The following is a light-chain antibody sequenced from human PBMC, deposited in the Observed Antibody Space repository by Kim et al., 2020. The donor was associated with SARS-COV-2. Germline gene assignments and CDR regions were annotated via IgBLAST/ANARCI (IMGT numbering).Light chain of an antibody. CDR2: AAS. Sequence: SASLGDRVIIACRASQNIRDYLHWYQQKPGKAPKLLISAASSLQSGVPSRFRGSGYGTDFTLTISSMQPEDFATYYCEQSSDVPWTFGQGTKLEI. CDR3: EQSSDVPWT. V-gene: IGKV1-39*01. J-gene: IGKJ1*01. CDR1: QNIRDY.